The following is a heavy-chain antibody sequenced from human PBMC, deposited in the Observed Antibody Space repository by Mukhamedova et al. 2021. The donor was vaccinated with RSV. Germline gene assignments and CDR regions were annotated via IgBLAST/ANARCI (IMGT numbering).Heavy chain of an antibody. Sequence: NSGATGYAQKFQGRVTMTRDMSIIAAYMGLNRLTSDDTAVYYCAREGKSAHGDSAGLDYWGQGTLLTVSS. D-gene: IGHD4-17*01. CDR2: NSGAT. V-gene: IGHV1-2*02. J-gene: IGHJ4*02. CDR3: AREGKSAHGDSAGLDY.